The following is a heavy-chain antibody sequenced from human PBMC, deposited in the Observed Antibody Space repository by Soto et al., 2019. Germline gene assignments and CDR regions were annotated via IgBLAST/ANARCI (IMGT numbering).Heavy chain of an antibody. CDR1: GYTFTSYG. J-gene: IGHJ3*02. CDR2: ISADNGNT. CDR3: ARSSSGLTPDVFDI. D-gene: IGHD6-19*01. V-gene: IGHV1-18*01. Sequence: QVQLVQSGAEVKKPGASVKVSCKASGYTFTSYGISWVRQAPGQGLEWMGWISADNGNTNYAQKLQGRVTMTTDTPASTAYMELRSLRSEDTAVYHCARSSSGLTPDVFDIWGQGTMVTVS.